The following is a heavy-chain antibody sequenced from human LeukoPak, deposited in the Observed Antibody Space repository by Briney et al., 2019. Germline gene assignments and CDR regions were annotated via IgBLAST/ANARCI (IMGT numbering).Heavy chain of an antibody. J-gene: IGHJ4*02. CDR3: ARGGSSSWYSSGSY. CDR1: GYTFTGYY. CDR2: INPNSGDT. D-gene: IGHD6-13*01. Sequence: ASVKVSCKASGYTFTGYYMHWLRQAPGQGLEGMGWINPNSGDTNYAQKLQGRVTMTRDKSISTAYMELSRLRSDDTAVYYCARGGSSSWYSSGSYWGQGTLVTVSS. V-gene: IGHV1-2*02.